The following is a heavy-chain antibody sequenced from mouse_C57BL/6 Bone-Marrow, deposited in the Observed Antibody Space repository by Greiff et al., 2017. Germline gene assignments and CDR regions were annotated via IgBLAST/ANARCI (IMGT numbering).Heavy chain of an antibody. J-gene: IGHJ2*01. Sequence: EVQRVESGGGLVKPGGSLKLSCAASGFTFSSYTMSWVRQTPEKRLEWVATISGGGGNTYYPDSVKGRFTISRDNAKNTLYLQVSSLRSEDTTLYYCARHEGNWGQGTTLTVSS. CDR1: GFTFSSYT. CDR2: ISGGGGNT. D-gene: IGHD3-3*01. CDR3: ARHEGN. V-gene: IGHV5-9*01.